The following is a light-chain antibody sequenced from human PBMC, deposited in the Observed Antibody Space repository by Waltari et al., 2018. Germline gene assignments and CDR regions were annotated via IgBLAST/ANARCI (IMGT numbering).Light chain of an antibody. CDR2: TKS. CDR3: LLHYGGAWM. CDR1: TGAVTSDHY. V-gene: IGLV7-43*01. J-gene: IGLJ3*02. Sequence: QTVVTQEPSLTVSPGGTVTLTCASSTGAVTSDHYPNWFLQKPGQAPRTLIYTKSNKHSWTPDRFSGSLLGGKAALTLSGVQPEDEAEYYCLLHYGGAWMFGGGTKLTVL.